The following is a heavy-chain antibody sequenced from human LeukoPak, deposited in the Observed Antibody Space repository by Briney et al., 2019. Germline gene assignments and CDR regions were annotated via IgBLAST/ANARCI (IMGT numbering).Heavy chain of an antibody. V-gene: IGHV4-39*01. CDR2: IYYSGST. CDR1: GGSISSSSYY. Sequence: PSETLSLTCTVSGGSISSSSYYWGWIRQPPGKGLEWIGSIYYSGSTYYNPSLKSRVTISVDTSKNQFSLRLSSVTASDTAVYYCAKSGGYGLIDYWGQGTLVTVSS. D-gene: IGHD1-26*01. J-gene: IGHJ4*02. CDR3: AKSGGYGLIDY.